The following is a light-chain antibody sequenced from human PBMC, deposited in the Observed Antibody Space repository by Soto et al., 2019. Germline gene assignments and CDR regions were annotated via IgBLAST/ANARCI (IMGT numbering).Light chain of an antibody. CDR2: YND. CDR1: SSNIGKYA. V-gene: IGLV1-36*01. Sequence: QSVLTQPPSVSEGPRQRVTISCSGSSSNIGKYAVNWYQQLPGKAPKVLIYYNDLLPSGVSDRFSGSKSGTSASLAISGLQSGDEAHYYCETWDDSLNGRVFGGGTKLTVL. J-gene: IGLJ3*02. CDR3: ETWDDSLNGRV.